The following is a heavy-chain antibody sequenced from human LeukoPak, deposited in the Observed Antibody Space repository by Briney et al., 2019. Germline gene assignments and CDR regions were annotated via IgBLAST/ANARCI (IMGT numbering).Heavy chain of an antibody. Sequence: SETLSLTCAVYGGSFSGYYWSWIRQPPGKGLEWIGEINHSGSTNYNPSLKSRVTISVDTSKNQFSLKLSSVTAADTAVYYRARGQDIVVVVAATDKFDYWGQGALVTVSS. J-gene: IGHJ4*02. CDR1: GGSFSGYY. D-gene: IGHD2-15*01. CDR3: ARGQDIVVVVAATDKFDY. CDR2: INHSGST. V-gene: IGHV4-34*01.